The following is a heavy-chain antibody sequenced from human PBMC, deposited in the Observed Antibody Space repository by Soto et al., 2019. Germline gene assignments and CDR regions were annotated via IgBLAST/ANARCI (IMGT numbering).Heavy chain of an antibody. Sequence: GGSLRLSCAASGFTFSSYAMHWVHQAPGKGLEWVAVISYDGSNKYYADSVKGRFTISRDNSKNTLYLQMNSLRAEDTAVYYCARDRGKYYDFWSGYYYYYYGMDVWGQGTTVTVSS. J-gene: IGHJ6*02. CDR3: ARDRGKYYDFWSGYYYYYYGMDV. D-gene: IGHD3-3*01. V-gene: IGHV3-30-3*01. CDR1: GFTFSSYA. CDR2: ISYDGSNK.